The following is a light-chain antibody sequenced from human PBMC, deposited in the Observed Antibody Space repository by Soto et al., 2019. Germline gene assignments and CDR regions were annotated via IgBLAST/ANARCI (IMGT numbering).Light chain of an antibody. J-gene: IGLJ2*01. CDR3: SSYTSSSTV. V-gene: IGLV2-14*03. CDR1: SSDVGGYNY. Sequence: QSALTQPASVSGSPGQSITISCTGTSSDVGGYNYVSWYQQHPGKAPKLMIYDVSNRPSGVSYRFSGSKSGNTASLTISGLQAADEADYYCSSYTSSSTVFGGGTKLTVL. CDR2: DVS.